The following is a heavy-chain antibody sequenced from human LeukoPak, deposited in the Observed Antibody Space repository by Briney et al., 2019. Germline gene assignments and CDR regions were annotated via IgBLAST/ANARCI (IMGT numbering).Heavy chain of an antibody. CDR3: VKDSRNFDY. CDR1: GGSISSGGYY. J-gene: IGHJ4*02. CDR2: ISSGGGST. Sequence: PSETLSLTCTVSGGSISSGGYYWSWVRQAPGKGLECVSAISSGGGSTYYADSVKGRFTISRDNSKNTLFLQMNSLRAEDTAIYYCVKDSRNFDYWGQGTLVTVSS. V-gene: IGHV3-23*01.